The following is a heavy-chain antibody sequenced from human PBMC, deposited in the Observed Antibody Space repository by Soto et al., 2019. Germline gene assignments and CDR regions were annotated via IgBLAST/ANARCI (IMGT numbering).Heavy chain of an antibody. Sequence: EVQLVESGGGLVQPGGSLRLSCAASGFTVSSKYMTWVRQAPGKGLEWVSLIQSGGTTYYADSVKGRFTISRDTSETTLPLQMDSMSVEDKAVEYCARDDVLCDGGRCYGIPLDFWGKGTTVTVSS. J-gene: IGHJ6*04. V-gene: IGHV3-66*01. CDR3: ARDDVLCDGGRCYGIPLDF. CDR1: GFTVSSKY. D-gene: IGHD2-15*01. CDR2: IQSGGTT.